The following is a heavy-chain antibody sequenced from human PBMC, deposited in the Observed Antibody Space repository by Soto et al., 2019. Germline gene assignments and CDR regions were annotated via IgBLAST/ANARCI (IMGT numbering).Heavy chain of an antibody. CDR3: ARVAYYDTSGCDY. Sequence: QVQLVESGGGVVQPGRSLRLSCAASGFTFRSYGMHWVRQAPGKGLEWAAVIWYDGGNKYYADSVKGRFTISRDNSKNTLYLQMNSLRAEDTAVYFCARVAYYDTSGCDYWGQGTLVTVSS. CDR2: IWYDGGNK. CDR1: GFTFRSYG. J-gene: IGHJ4*02. D-gene: IGHD3-22*01. V-gene: IGHV3-33*01.